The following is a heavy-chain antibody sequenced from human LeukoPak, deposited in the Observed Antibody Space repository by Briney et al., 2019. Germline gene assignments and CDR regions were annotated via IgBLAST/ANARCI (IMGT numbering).Heavy chain of an antibody. Sequence: PSETLSLTCAVYGGSFSGYYWSWIRQPPGKGLEWIGEINHSGSTNYNPSLKSRVTISVDTSKNQFSLKLSSVTAADTAEYYCARGDNLNYKAVYFDYWGQGTLVTVSS. V-gene: IGHV4-34*01. CDR2: INHSGST. D-gene: IGHD1-14*01. J-gene: IGHJ4*02. CDR1: GGSFSGYY. CDR3: ARGDNLNYKAVYFDY.